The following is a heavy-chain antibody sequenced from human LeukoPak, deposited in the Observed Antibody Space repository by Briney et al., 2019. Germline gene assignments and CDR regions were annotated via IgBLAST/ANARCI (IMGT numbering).Heavy chain of an antibody. CDR3: ARTEGLRATPFDY. CDR1: GGSISSYY. Sequence: ASETLSLTCTVSGGSISSYYWSWIRQPPGKGLEWIGYIYYSGSTNYNPSLKSRVTISVDTSKNQFSLKLSSVTAADTAVYYCARTEGLRATPFDYWGQGTLVTVSS. CDR2: IYYSGST. J-gene: IGHJ4*02. V-gene: IGHV4-59*12. D-gene: IGHD1-26*01.